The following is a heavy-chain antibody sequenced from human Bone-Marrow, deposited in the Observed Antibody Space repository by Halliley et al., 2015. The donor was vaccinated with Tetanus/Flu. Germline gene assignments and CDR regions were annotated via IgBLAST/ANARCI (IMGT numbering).Heavy chain of an antibody. CDR2: IDYSGPT. J-gene: IGHJ6*02. CDR3: ARDRRLVSTPIGVDV. D-gene: IGHD2-2*01. Sequence: GYIDYSGPTHYTPSLRGRITMSVAMPKTQFSLKLNSVTAADTAVYYCARDRRLVSTPIGVDVWGRGTTVTVSS. V-gene: IGHV4-30-4*01.